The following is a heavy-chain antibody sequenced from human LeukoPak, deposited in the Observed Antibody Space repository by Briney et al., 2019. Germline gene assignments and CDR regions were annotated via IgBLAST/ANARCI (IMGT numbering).Heavy chain of an antibody. CDR1: GGTFSSYT. J-gene: IGHJ4*02. D-gene: IGHD4-17*01. Sequence: SVKVSCKASGGTFSSYTISWVRQAPGQGLEWMGGIIPIFGTANYAQKFQGRVTITADKSTSTAYMELSSLRSEDTAVYYCARGKNGDYYFDYWGQGTLVTVSS. V-gene: IGHV1-69*06. CDR3: ARGKNGDYYFDY. CDR2: IIPIFGTA.